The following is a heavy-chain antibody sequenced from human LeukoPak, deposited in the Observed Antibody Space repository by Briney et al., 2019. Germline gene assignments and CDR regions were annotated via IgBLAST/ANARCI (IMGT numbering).Heavy chain of an antibody. Sequence: GGSLRLSCAASGFTFSSYWMHWVRQAPGKGLVWVSRINSDGSSTSYADSVKGRFTISRDNAKNSLYLQMDSLRAEDTAVYYCARCATPYWYFDLWGRGTLVTVSS. J-gene: IGHJ2*01. CDR1: GFTFSSYW. V-gene: IGHV3-74*01. CDR3: ARCATPYWYFDL. D-gene: IGHD2-2*01. CDR2: INSDGSST.